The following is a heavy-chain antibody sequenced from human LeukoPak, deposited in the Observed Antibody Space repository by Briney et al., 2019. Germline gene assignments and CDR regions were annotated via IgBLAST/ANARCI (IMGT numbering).Heavy chain of an antibody. V-gene: IGHV3-20*04. D-gene: IGHD3-22*01. CDR1: GFTFDDYD. J-gene: IGHJ4*02. Sequence: PGGSLRLSCAASGFTFDDYDMSWVRQAPGKGLEWVSAINWNGGSTGYVDSVKGRFTISRDNARNSLYLQMNSLRAEDTALYYCARGGFYDSGSYSSDYWGQGTLVTVSS. CDR3: ARGGFYDSGSYSSDY. CDR2: INWNGGST.